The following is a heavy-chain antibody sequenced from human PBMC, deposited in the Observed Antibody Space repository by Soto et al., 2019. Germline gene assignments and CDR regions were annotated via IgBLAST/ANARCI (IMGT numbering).Heavy chain of an antibody. CDR3: ARDILVGYSTLVSDY. J-gene: IGHJ4*02. CDR1: GFTFSSYS. CDR2: ISSSSSYI. D-gene: IGHD2-21*01. V-gene: IGHV3-21*01. Sequence: GGSLRLSCAASGFTFSSYSMNWVRQAPGKGLEWVSSISSSSSYIYYADSVKGRFTISRDNAKNSLYLQMNSLRAEDTAVYYCARDILVGYSTLVSDYWGQGTLVTVSS.